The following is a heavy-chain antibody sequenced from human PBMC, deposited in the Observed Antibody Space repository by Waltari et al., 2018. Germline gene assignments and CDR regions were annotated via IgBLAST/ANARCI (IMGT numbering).Heavy chain of an antibody. CDR1: GGSISSGSYY. CDR3: ASSIAAAVEYYYGMDV. Sequence: QVQLQESGPGLVKPSQTLSLTCTVSGGSISSGSYYWSWIRQPAGKGLEWIGRIYTSGSTNYNPSLKSRVTISVDTSKNQFSLKLSSVTAADTAVYYCASSIAAAVEYYYGMDVWGQGTTVTVSS. CDR2: IYTSGST. J-gene: IGHJ6*02. V-gene: IGHV4-61*02. D-gene: IGHD6-13*01.